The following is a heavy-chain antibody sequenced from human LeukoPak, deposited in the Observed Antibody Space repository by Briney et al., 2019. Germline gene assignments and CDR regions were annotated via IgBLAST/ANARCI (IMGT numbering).Heavy chain of an antibody. CDR3: ARGLYHVYYDSSGTPGPYYFDY. D-gene: IGHD3-22*01. CDR2: INWNGGST. V-gene: IGHV3-20*04. CDR1: GFPFDDYG. J-gene: IGHJ4*02. Sequence: RPGGSLRLSCAASGFPFDDYGMSWVRQAPGKGLEWVSGINWNGGSTGYADSVKGRFTISRDNAKNSLYLQMNSLRAEDTALYYYARGLYHVYYDSSGTPGPYYFDYWGQGTLVTVSS.